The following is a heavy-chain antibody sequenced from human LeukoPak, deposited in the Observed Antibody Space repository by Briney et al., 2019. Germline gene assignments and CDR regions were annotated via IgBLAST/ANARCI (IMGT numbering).Heavy chain of an antibody. V-gene: IGHV4-4*02. Sequence: PSETLSLTCGVSGGSIRSTNWWSWVRPPPGQGLEWIGEISLSGQTNFNPSLNGRVTISVDTSKNQFSLKLSSVTAADTAVYYCARGSARWKLDYWGQGTLVTVSS. J-gene: IGHJ4*02. CDR1: GGSIRSTNW. CDR2: ISLSGQT. CDR3: ARGSARWKLDY. D-gene: IGHD6-6*01.